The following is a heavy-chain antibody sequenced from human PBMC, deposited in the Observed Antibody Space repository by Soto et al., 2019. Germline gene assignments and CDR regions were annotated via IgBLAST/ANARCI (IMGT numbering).Heavy chain of an antibody. J-gene: IGHJ4*02. CDR3: ARIHWAQSSLDY. V-gene: IGHV4-30-2*01. CDR1: GGSIASGAFS. Sequence: SGTLSLACAVSGGSIASGAFSLSCIRQPPGKGLEWIGYVTHSGTAYSIPSLNGRLTLSVDSSQTQFSLKLTSVTAADSAFYYCARIHWAQSSLDYWGRGILVTVSS. D-gene: IGHD6-19*01. CDR2: VTHSGTA.